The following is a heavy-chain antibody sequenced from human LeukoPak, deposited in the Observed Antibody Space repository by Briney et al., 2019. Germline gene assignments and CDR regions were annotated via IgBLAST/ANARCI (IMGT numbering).Heavy chain of an antibody. D-gene: IGHD3-10*01. Sequence: SSETLSLTCTVSGGSISSSSYYWGWIRQPPGKGLEWIGSIYYSGSTYYNPSLKSRVTISVDTSKNQFSLKLSSLTAADTALYYCAGRGSSSGTFDIWGPGTFITVSS. J-gene: IGHJ3*02. CDR3: AGRGSSSGTFDI. CDR1: GGSISSSSYY. CDR2: IYYSGST. V-gene: IGHV4-39*07.